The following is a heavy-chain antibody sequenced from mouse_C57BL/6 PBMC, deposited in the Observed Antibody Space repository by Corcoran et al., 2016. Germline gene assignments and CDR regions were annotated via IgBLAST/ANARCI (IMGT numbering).Heavy chain of an antibody. CDR1: GYTFTTYG. Sequence: QIQLVQSGPELKKPGETVKISCKASGYTFTTYGMSWVKQAPGKGLKWMGWINTYSGVPTYADDFKGRFAFSLETSASTAYLQINNLKNEDTATYFCARGATVVATKVYWCFDVWGTGTTVTVSS. V-gene: IGHV9-3*01. D-gene: IGHD1-1*01. CDR3: ARGATVVATKVYWCFDV. J-gene: IGHJ1*03. CDR2: INTYSGVP.